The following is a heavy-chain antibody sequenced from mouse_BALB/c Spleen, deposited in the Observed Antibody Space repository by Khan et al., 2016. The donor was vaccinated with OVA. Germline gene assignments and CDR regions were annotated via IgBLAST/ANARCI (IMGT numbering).Heavy chain of an antibody. Sequence: EVELVESGGGLVQPGGSRKLSCAASGFTFSGFGMHWVRQAPEKGLEWVAFISSDSSTIYYADTVKGRFTISRDNPKKTLFLQMISRRSEDTALYFCARTGDYYVDDWGQGTTLAVSS. CDR1: GFTFSGFG. V-gene: IGHV5-17*02. CDR3: ARTGDYYVDD. CDR2: ISSDSSTI. D-gene: IGHD2-13*01. J-gene: IGHJ2*01.